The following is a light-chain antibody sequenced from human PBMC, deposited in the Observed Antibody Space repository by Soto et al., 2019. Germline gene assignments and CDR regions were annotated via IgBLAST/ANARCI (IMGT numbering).Light chain of an antibody. V-gene: IGKV1-12*01. Sequence: DFQMPQSPSSVSASVGDRVTITCRASQGISSFLAWYQQKPGKAPKLLTHTASSLQSGVPSRFSGSGSGTDFTLTISSLQPEDFATYYCQQANSFPLTFGGGTKVEIK. J-gene: IGKJ4*01. CDR2: TAS. CDR1: QGISSF. CDR3: QQANSFPLT.